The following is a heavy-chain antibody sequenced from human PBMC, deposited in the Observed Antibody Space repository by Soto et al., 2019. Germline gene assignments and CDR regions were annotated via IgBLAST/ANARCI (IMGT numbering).Heavy chain of an antibody. V-gene: IGHV1-46*04. Sequence: QVQLVQSGAEVKKPGASVKVSCKASGYTFTNYYVQWVRQAPGQGLEWMGVIHPDGGHTTYSQKLQNRVTMTRDTFTNTIYMELSSLRSEDTAVYYCARGDNDYWGQGTLVTVSS. J-gene: IGHJ4*02. CDR1: GYTFTNYY. CDR3: ARGDNDY. CDR2: IHPDGGHT.